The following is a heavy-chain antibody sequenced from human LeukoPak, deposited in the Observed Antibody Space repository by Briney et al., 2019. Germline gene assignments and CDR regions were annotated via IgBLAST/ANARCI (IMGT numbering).Heavy chain of an antibody. V-gene: IGHV1-18*01. CDR1: GYTFTTCG. CDR3: ARDRVTGTTRLFDP. J-gene: IGHJ5*02. D-gene: IGHD1-7*01. CDR2: ISAYNGNT. Sequence: ASVKVSCKASGYTFTTCGISWVRQAPGQGLEWMGWISAYNGNTNSAQKFQGRVTMTTDTSASTAYMELRSLRSDDTAVYYCARDRVTGTTRLFDPWGQGTLVTVSS.